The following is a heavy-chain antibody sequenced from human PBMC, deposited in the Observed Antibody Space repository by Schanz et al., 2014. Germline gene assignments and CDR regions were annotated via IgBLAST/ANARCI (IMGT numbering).Heavy chain of an antibody. Sequence: EGQLAESGGGLIQPGGSLRLSCAASGFTFSSYAMSWVRQAPGKGLEWVSTISASGGSTYYADSVKGRFTVSRDSGQNSLYLQMNSLRARDTAVYYCARGTDWNLHYWGQGALVTVSS. D-gene: IGHD1-1*01. V-gene: IGHV3-23*04. CDR1: GFTFSSYA. CDR3: ARGTDWNLHY. J-gene: IGHJ4*02. CDR2: ISASGGST.